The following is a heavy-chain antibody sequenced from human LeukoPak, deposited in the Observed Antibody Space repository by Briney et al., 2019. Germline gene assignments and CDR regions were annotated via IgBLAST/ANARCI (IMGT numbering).Heavy chain of an antibody. J-gene: IGHJ4*02. CDR2: ISAYNGNT. V-gene: IGHV1-18*01. CDR3: ARGAYSSGSYYFDH. Sequence: VASVKVSYKASGYTFTSYGISWVRQAPGQGLEWMGWISAYNGNTNYAQKFQGRVTITADESTSTAYMQLSSLRSEDTAVYYCARGAYSSGSYYFDHWGQGTLVTVSS. D-gene: IGHD6-19*01. CDR1: GYTFTSYG.